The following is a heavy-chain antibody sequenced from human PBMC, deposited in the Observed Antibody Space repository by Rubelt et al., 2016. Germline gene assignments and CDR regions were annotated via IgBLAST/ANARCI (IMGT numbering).Heavy chain of an antibody. J-gene: IGHJ4*02. CDR2: IYSGGST. V-gene: IGHV3-66*01. Sequence: EVQLVESGGGLVQPGGSLRLSCAASGFTFSSYNMNWVRQAPGKGLEWVSVIYSGGSTNYADSVKGRFTISRDNSKNTLYLQMNSLRAEDTAVYYCARSYSSGLDYWGQGTRVTVSS. CDR1: GFTFSSYN. D-gene: IGHD3-22*01. CDR3: ARSYSSGLDY.